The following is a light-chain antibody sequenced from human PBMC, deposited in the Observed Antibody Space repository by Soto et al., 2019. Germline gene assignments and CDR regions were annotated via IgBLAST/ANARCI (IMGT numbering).Light chain of an antibody. Sequence: PMPQSPSNPSASVGARVTITCRASQSISSYLNWYKKKPGKAPKLLIYAAFSLQSGVPSRFSGSGSGTDFTLTISSLQPEEGATYDCQQSYSTPWTFGQGTKVDIK. J-gene: IGKJ1*01. V-gene: IGKV1-39*01. CDR1: QSISSY. CDR2: AAF. CDR3: QQSYSTPWT.